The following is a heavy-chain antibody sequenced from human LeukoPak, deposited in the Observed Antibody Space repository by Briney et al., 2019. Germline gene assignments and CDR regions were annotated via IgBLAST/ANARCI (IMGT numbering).Heavy chain of an antibody. Sequence: GSLRLSCAASGFTFSTYYMTWVRQAPGKGLEWVANIKQGGSQKYYVDSVQGRFTISRDNAKNSLYLQMNSLGAEDTAVYYCAAQRAVGFDYWGQGTLVTVSS. V-gene: IGHV3-7*01. CDR3: AAQRAVGFDY. D-gene: IGHD6-19*01. CDR2: IKQGGSQK. CDR1: GFTFSTYY. J-gene: IGHJ4*02.